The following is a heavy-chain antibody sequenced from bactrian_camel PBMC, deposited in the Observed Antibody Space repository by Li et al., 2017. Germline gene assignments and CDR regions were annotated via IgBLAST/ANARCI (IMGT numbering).Heavy chain of an antibody. CDR2: INSWSGNE. CDR1: GFTFSIYA. CDR3: ASTGSRAY. J-gene: IGHJ4*01. Sequence: HVQLVESGGGLVQPGGSLRLSCAASGFTFSIYAIAWVRQAPGKGLEWVSSINSWSGNEYYADTAKGRFTISRDNAKNTLYLQMNSLKSEDTARYYCASTGSRAYWGQGTQVTVS. V-gene: IGHV3S1*01. D-gene: IGHD6*01.